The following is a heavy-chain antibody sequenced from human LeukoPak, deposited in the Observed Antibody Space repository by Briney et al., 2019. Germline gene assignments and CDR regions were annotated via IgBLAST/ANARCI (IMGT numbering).Heavy chain of an antibody. CDR2: IYSGGST. CDR1: GFTFSSYA. V-gene: IGHV3-66*02. D-gene: IGHD3-22*01. J-gene: IGHJ3*02. Sequence: GGSLRLSCAASGFTFSSYAMSWVRQAPGKGLEWVSVIYSGGSTYYADSVKGRFTISRDNSKNTLYLQMNSLRAEDTAVYYCARSSGYYYFYAFDIWGQGTMVTVSS. CDR3: ARSSGYYYFYAFDI.